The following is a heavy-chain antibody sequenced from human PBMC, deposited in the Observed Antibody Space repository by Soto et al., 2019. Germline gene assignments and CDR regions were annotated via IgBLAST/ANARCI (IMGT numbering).Heavy chain of an antibody. CDR1: GFKFSNYA. CDR2: ISATGGGT. D-gene: IGHD3-16*01. J-gene: IGHJ4*02. Sequence: SLRLSCAASGFKFSNYAMSWVRQAPGKGLEWVSLISATGGGTYYAGSVKGRFTISRDNSHNTLYLQVHSLTAEDTAVYYCAKDRRAGGNSAFYFDFRGQGAQVTVSS. V-gene: IGHV3-23*01. CDR3: AKDRRAGGNSAFYFDF.